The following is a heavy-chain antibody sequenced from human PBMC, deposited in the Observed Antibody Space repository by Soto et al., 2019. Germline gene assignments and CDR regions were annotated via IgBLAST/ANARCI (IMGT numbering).Heavy chain of an antibody. CDR1: VYPVTSYG. J-gene: IGHJ6*02. Sequence: SVKVACKGRVYPVTSYGISLVRQAAGQGLEWMGWISAYNGNTNYAQKLQGRVTMTTDTSTSTAYMELRSLRSDDTAAYYCARGGVVDCSSTSCPYYYYYGMDVWGQGTAVTVSS. V-gene: IGHV1-18*04. CDR3: ARGGVVDCSSTSCPYYYYYGMDV. CDR2: ISAYNGNT. D-gene: IGHD2-2*01.